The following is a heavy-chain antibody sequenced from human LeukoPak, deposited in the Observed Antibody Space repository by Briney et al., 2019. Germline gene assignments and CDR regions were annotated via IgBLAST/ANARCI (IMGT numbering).Heavy chain of an antibody. V-gene: IGHV1-69*04. J-gene: IGHJ4*02. CDR2: IIPIFGIA. CDR1: GGTFSSYA. CDR3: ARDQGSSGGSPSPFDY. D-gene: IGHD1-26*01. Sequence: GASVKVSCKASGGTFSSYAISWVRQAPGQGLEWMGRIIPIFGIANYAQKFQGRVTITADKSTSTAYMELSSLRSGDTAVYYCARDQGSSGGSPSPFDYWGQGTLVTVSS.